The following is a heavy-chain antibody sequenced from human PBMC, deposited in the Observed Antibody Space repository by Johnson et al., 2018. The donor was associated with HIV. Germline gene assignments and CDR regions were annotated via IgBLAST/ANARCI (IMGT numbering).Heavy chain of an antibody. CDR2: IRYDGNNK. CDR3: AKGGSAVAVAFDI. V-gene: IGHV3-30*02. D-gene: IGHD6-19*01. J-gene: IGHJ3*02. CDR1: GFTFRSYG. Sequence: VQLVESGGGVVQPGGSLRLSCAASGFTFRSYGMHWVRQAPGKGLEWVAFIRYDGNNKYYADSVKGRFTISRDNSKNTLYLQMNSLRAEDTAVYYCAKGGSAVAVAFDIWGQGTMVTVSS.